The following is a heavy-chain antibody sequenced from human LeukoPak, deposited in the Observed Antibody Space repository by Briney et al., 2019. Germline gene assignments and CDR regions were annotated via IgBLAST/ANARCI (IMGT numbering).Heavy chain of an antibody. CDR1: GFIFSNYA. D-gene: IGHD3-9*01. CDR2: IGGRDGYT. Sequence: PGGSLRLSCAASGFIFSNYAMSWVRQAPGKGGEGVSAIGGRDGYTYYADCVKGRFTVSRDDPKNTLYLQMNPLRVEDTAVYYCAKWGDYDILTGYYDSDYWGHGTLVTVSS. CDR3: AKWGDYDILTGYYDSDY. J-gene: IGHJ4*01. V-gene: IGHV3-23*01.